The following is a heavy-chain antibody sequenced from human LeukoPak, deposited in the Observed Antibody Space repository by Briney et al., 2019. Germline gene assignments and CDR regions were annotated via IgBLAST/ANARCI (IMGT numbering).Heavy chain of an antibody. CDR1: GGTFSSYA. J-gene: IGHJ5*02. V-gene: IGHV1-2*02. CDR3: ARDGAEINWFDP. CDR2: INPNSGGT. D-gene: IGHD1-26*01. Sequence: ASVKVSCKASGGTFSSYAISWVRQAPGQGLEWMGWINPNSGGTNYAQKFQGRVTMTRDTSISTAYMELSRLRSDDTAVYYCARDGAEINWFDPWGQGTLVTVSS.